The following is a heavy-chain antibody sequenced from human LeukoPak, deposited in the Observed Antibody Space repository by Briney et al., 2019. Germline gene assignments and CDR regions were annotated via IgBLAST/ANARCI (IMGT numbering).Heavy chain of an antibody. D-gene: IGHD1-1*01. CDR1: GGTFSSYA. Sequence: ASVKVSCKASGGTFSSYAISWVRQAPGQGLEWMGGIIPIFGTANYAQKFQGRVTITADESTSTAYMELSSLRSEDTAVYYCAVNTNWYDNVLYGMDVWGQGTTVTVSS. J-gene: IGHJ6*02. V-gene: IGHV1-69*13. CDR3: AVNTNWYDNVLYGMDV. CDR2: IIPIFGTA.